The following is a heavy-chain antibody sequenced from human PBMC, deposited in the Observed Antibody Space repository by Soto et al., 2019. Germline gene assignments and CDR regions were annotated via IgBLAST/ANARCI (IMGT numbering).Heavy chain of an antibody. D-gene: IGHD3-9*01. CDR2: INPSGGST. CDR1: GYTLPSYY. Sequence: ASVKVSCKASGYTLPSYYMHWVRQAPGQGLEWMGIINPSGGSTSYAQKFQGRVTMTRDTSTSTVYMELSSLRSEDTAVYYCARSGGYDILTGSFDYWGQGTLVTAPQ. CDR3: ARSGGYDILTGSFDY. V-gene: IGHV1-46*03. J-gene: IGHJ4*02.